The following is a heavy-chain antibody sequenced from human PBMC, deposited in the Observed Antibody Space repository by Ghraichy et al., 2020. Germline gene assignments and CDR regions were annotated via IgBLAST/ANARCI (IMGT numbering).Heavy chain of an antibody. CDR2: ISSSSSTI. V-gene: IGHV3-48*02. CDR1: GFTFSSYS. Sequence: GGSLRLSCAASGFTFSSYSMNWVRQAPGKGLEWVSYISSSSSTIYYADSVKGRFTISRDNAKNSLYLQMNSLRDEDTAVYYCASNTYYYDSSGYSRRPYYYYGMDVWGQGTTVTVSS. CDR3: ASNTYYYDSSGYSRRPYYYYGMDV. J-gene: IGHJ6*02. D-gene: IGHD3-22*01.